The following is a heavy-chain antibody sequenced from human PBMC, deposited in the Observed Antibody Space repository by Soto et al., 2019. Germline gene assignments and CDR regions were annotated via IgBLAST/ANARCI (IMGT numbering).Heavy chain of an antibody. Sequence: KLSAPLSLTCAVSGGSFTSNNWWTWVRQPPGQGLEWIGEIYRTGSTNYNPSLKSRVTISLDKSENQFSLKVTSLTAADTAVYYCASRDPGTSVDYWGQGTLVTVSS. CDR3: ASRDPGTSVDY. CDR1: GGSFTSNNW. CDR2: IYRTGST. D-gene: IGHD1-7*01. J-gene: IGHJ4*02. V-gene: IGHV4-4*02.